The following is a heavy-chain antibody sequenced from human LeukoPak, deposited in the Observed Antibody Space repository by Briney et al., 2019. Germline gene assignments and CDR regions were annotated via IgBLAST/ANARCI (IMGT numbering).Heavy chain of an antibody. D-gene: IGHD5-24*01. CDR2: IYYSGST. CDR3: ARARGYNRLYYYYYYGMDV. CDR1: GGSISSYY. V-gene: IGHV4-59*01. Sequence: SETLSLTCTVSGGSISSYYWSWIRQPPGKGLEWIGYIYYSGSTNYNPSLKSRVTISVDTSKNQFSLKLSSVTAADTAVYYCARARGYNRLYYYYYYGMDVWGQGTTVTVSS. J-gene: IGHJ6*02.